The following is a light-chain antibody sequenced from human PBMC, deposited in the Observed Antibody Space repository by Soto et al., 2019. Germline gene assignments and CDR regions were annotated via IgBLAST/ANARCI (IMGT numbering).Light chain of an antibody. CDR1: SSDVGGSKY. V-gene: IGLV2-14*03. CDR3: SSYTNINTLA. Sequence: QSALTQPASVSGSPGPSITISCSGTSSDVGGSKYVSWYQQDPGKAPKLIIYEVSNRPSGVSNRFSGSKSGNTASLTISGLQPEDEADYYCSSYTNINTLAFGGGTKLTVL. CDR2: EVS. J-gene: IGLJ2*01.